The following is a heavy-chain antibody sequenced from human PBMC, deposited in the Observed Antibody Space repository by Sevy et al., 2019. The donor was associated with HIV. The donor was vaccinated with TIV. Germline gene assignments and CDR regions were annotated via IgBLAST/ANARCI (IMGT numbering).Heavy chain of an antibody. V-gene: IGHV3-33*01. Sequence: GGSLRLSCAASGFTFSSYGMHWVRQAPGKGLEWVAVIWYDGSNKYYADSVKGRFTISRDNSKNRRYLQMNGLRAEDTAVYYCARDPGARYAQQLVPYYFDYWGQGTLVTVSS. J-gene: IGHJ4*02. D-gene: IGHD6-13*01. CDR2: IWYDGSNK. CDR1: GFTFSSYG. CDR3: ARDPGARYAQQLVPYYFDY.